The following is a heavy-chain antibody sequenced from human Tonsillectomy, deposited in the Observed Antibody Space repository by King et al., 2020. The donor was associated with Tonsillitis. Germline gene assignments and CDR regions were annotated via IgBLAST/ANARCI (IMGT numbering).Heavy chain of an antibody. CDR1: GFTFNNYG. CDR3: ASAPYSTTGYFDY. Sequence: VQLVEAGGGVVQPGRSLRLSCSASGFTFNNYGMHWVRQAPGKGLEWVAVIWYDGDNKYYADSWKGRFTISRDNSKNTLNRQMNSLRGEDTAVYYCASAPYSTTGYFDYWGQGTLVTVSS. CDR2: IWYDGDNK. D-gene: IGHD6-13*01. V-gene: IGHV3-33*08. J-gene: IGHJ4*02.